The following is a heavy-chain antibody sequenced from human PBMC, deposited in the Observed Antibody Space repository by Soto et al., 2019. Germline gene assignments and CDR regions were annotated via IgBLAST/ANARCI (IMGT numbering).Heavy chain of an antibody. CDR3: ATILPALSFAQ. CDR2: IKSDGSEK. Sequence: EVQVVESGGGLVQPGGSLRLSCAVSGLTFSTYWMSWVRQAPGKGLEWVANIKSDGSEKYYVDSAKGRFTIPRDNAENSLYLKMTGRRAEDRAVYYCATILPALSFAQWGQGILVTVSS. J-gene: IGHJ4*02. CDR1: GLTFSTYW. D-gene: IGHD2-2*01. V-gene: IGHV3-7*01.